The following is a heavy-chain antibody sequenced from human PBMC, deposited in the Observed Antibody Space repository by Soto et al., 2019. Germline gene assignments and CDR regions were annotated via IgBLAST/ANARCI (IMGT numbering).Heavy chain of an antibody. CDR1: GYTFTSYD. Sequence: ASVKVSCKASGYTFTSYDINWVRQATGQGLEWMGWMNPNSGNTGYAQKFQGRVTMTRNTSISTAYMELGSLRSEDTAVYYCARVGDFWSVPPRIFPNYYYYYMDVWGKGTTVTVSS. CDR2: MNPNSGNT. V-gene: IGHV1-8*01. J-gene: IGHJ6*03. D-gene: IGHD3-3*01. CDR3: ARVGDFWSVPPRIFPNYYYYYMDV.